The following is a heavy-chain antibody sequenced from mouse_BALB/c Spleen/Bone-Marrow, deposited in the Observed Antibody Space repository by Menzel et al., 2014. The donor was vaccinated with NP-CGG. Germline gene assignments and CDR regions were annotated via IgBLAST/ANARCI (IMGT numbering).Heavy chain of an antibody. CDR2: ISSGSSTI. CDR1: GFTFSSFG. V-gene: IGHV5-17*02. CDR3: ARWGYYYARDY. J-gene: IGHJ4*01. Sequence: EVKLMESGGGLVKPGGSLKLSCAASGFTFSSFGMHWVRQAPEKGLEWVAYISSGSSTIYYADTVKGRFTISRDNPKNTLFLQMTSLRSEDTAMYYCARWGYYYARDYWG.